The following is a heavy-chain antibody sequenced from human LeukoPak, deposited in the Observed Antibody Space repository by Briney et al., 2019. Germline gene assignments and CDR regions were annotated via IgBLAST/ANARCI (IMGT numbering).Heavy chain of an antibody. CDR1: GYTFTSYY. D-gene: IGHD4-17*01. CDR2: INPSGGST. CDR3: ARVRSDYEGSGHFDY. V-gene: IGHV1-46*01. J-gene: IGHJ4*02. Sequence: ASVKVSCKASGYTFTSYYMHWVRQAPGQGLEWMGIINPSGGSTSYAQKFQGRVTMTRDMSTSTVYMELSSLRSEDTAVYYCARVRSDYEGSGHFDYWGQGTLVTVSS.